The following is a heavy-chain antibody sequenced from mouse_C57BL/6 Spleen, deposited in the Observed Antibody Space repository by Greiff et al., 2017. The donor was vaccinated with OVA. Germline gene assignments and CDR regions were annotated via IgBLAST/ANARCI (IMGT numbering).Heavy chain of an antibody. CDR3: AREGGYSNYGYFDY. CDR1: GYSITSGYY. J-gene: IGHJ2*01. D-gene: IGHD2-5*01. CDR2: ISYDGSN. Sequence: EVKLMESGPGLVKPSQSLSLTCSVTGYSITSGYYWNWIRQFPGNKLEWMGYISYDGSNNYNPSLKNRISITRDTSKNQFFLKLNSVTTEDTATYYCAREGGYSNYGYFDYWGQGTTLTVSS. V-gene: IGHV3-6*01.